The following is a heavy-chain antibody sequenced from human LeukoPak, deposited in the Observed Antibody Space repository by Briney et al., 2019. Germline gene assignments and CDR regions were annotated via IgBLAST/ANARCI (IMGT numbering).Heavy chain of an antibody. CDR3: ARDREIEYSSSSGFDY. J-gene: IGHJ4*02. CDR1: GFTFSSYA. CDR2: ISYDGSNK. D-gene: IGHD6-6*01. Sequence: SGGSLRLSCAASGFTFSSYAMHWVRQAPGKGLEWVAVISYDGSNKYYADSVKGRFAISRDNSKNTLYLQMNSLRAEDTAVYYCARDREIEYSSSSGFDYWGQGTLVTVSS. V-gene: IGHV3-30*09.